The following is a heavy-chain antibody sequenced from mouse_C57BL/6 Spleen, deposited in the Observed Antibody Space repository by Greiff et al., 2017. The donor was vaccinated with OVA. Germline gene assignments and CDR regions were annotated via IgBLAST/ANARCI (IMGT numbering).Heavy chain of an antibody. V-gene: IGHV1-52*01. Sequence: VQLQQPGAELVRPGSSVKLSCKASGYTFTSYWMHWVKQSPIQGLEWIGNIDPSDSETHYNQKFKDKATLTVDKSSSTAYMQLSSLTSEDSAVDYCARDFSSYDGSGGGYAMDYWGQGTSVTVSS. D-gene: IGHD1-1*01. CDR1: GYTFTSYW. CDR2: IDPSDSET. CDR3: ARDFSSYDGSGGGYAMDY. J-gene: IGHJ4*01.